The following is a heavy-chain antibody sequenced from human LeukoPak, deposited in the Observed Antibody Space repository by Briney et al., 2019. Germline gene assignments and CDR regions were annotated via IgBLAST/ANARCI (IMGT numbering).Heavy chain of an antibody. J-gene: IGHJ4*02. CDR1: GFTFSSYG. Sequence: GGSLRLSCAASGFTFSSYGMNWVRQAPGKGLEWVSSISSSSSYIYYADSVKGRFTISRDNAKNSLYLQMNSLRAEDTAVYYCARDTDDYGDHRLTDYWGQGTLVTVSS. D-gene: IGHD4-17*01. CDR3: ARDTDDYGDHRLTDY. CDR2: ISSSSSYI. V-gene: IGHV3-21*01.